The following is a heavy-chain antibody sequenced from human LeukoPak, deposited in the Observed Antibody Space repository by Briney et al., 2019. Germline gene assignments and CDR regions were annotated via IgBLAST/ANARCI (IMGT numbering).Heavy chain of an antibody. CDR3: AREGIVVVKDDAFDI. J-gene: IGHJ3*02. CDR2: INPSGGST. CDR1: GYTFTSYY. Sequence: ASVKVSCKASGYTFTSYYMHWVRQAPGQGLEWMGIINPSGGSTGYAQKFQGRVTMTRDTSTSTVYMELSSLRSEDTAVYYCAREGIVVVKDDAFDIWGQGTMVTVSS. D-gene: IGHD3-22*01. V-gene: IGHV1-46*01.